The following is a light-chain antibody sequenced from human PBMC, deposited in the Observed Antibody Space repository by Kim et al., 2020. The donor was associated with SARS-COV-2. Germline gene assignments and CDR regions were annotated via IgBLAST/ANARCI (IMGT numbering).Light chain of an antibody. CDR3: QQYGSSPFT. V-gene: IGKV3-20*01. J-gene: IGKJ2*01. CDR1: QSVSSSY. Sequence: LSPGERAPLSCRASQSVSSSYLAWYQQKPGQAPRLLIYGASSRATGIPDRFSGSGSGTDFTLTISRLEPEDFAVYYCQQYGSSPFTFGQGTKLEI. CDR2: GAS.